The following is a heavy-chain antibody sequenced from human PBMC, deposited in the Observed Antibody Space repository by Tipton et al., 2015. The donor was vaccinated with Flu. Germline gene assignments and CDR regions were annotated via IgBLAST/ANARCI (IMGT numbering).Heavy chain of an antibody. D-gene: IGHD2-21*02. V-gene: IGHV1-18*01. Sequence: QLVQSGAEVKNTGASVKVSCKTSGYTFTDYGITWVRQAPGQGLEWMGWISAYNGNTYYAQKLQGRVTMTTDTFTRTAYMELRSLRSDDTAVYYCVRDWHVDGGDWGIESWGQGTLVTVSS. J-gene: IGHJ5*01. CDR1: GYTFTDYG. CDR3: VRDWHVDGGDWGIES. CDR2: ISAYNGNT.